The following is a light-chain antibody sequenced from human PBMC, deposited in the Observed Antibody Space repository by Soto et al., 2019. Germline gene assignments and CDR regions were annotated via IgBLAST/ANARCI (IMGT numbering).Light chain of an antibody. J-gene: IGKJ4*01. CDR3: QQYNNWPLT. CDR2: GAS. V-gene: IGKV3-15*01. Sequence: EIVMTQSPATLSVSPGERATLSCRASQNINNNLAWDQQKPGQGPRLLIYGASSRATGIPARFSGSGSGTGFTLTISSRQSEDFAIYYCQQYNNWPLTFGGGTKVEIK. CDR1: QNINNN.